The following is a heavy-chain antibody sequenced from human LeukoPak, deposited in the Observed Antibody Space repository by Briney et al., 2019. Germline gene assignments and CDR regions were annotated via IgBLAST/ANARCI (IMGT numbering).Heavy chain of an antibody. D-gene: IGHD3-22*01. CDR1: GYSVTSYW. CDR2: IYPGDSDT. Sequence: GESLKISCKGSGYSVTSYWIGWVRQMPGKGLEWMGIIYPGDSDTRYSPSFQGQVTISADKSISTAYLQWSSLKASDTAMYYCARRPTYYYDSSGYNPLDYWGQGTLVTVSS. CDR3: ARRPTYYYDSSGYNPLDY. J-gene: IGHJ4*02. V-gene: IGHV5-51*01.